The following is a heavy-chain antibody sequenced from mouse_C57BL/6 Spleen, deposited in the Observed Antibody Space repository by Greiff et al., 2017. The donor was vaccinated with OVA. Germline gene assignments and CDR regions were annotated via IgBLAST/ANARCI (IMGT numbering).Heavy chain of an antibody. Sequence: EVKLVESGPELVKPGASVKISCKASGYSFTDYNMNWVKQSNGKSLEWIGVINPNYGTTSYNQKFKGKATLTVDQSSSTAYMQLNSLTSEDSAVYYCARGIITTPYFDYWGQGTTLTVSS. V-gene: IGHV1-39*01. CDR3: ARGIITTPYFDY. J-gene: IGHJ2*01. CDR2: INPNYGTT. CDR1: GYSFTDYN. D-gene: IGHD1-1*01.